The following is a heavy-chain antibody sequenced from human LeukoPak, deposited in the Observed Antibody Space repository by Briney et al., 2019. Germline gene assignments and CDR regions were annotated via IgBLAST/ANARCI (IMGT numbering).Heavy chain of an antibody. CDR2: ISNSGST. J-gene: IGHJ6*03. Sequence: SETLSLTCTVSDGPIRSHYWTWIRQSPLKGLEWIGDISNSGSTRYNPSLKSRVTISIDTSKSQFSLRLTSVTAADTAVYYCGRDALVGYFSYYYIDVWGKGTTVTVSS. CDR3: GRDALVGYFSYYYIDV. CDR1: DGPIRSHY. V-gene: IGHV4-59*11. D-gene: IGHD2-15*01.